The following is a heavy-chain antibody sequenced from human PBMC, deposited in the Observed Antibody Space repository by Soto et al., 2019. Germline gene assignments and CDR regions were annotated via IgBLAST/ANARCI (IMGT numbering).Heavy chain of an antibody. CDR2: IWYDGSNK. V-gene: IGHV3-33*01. Sequence: QVQLVESGGGVVQPGRSLRLSCQASGFTFSSYGMHLHRRTPGQGLEWVAVIWYDGSNKYYADSVKGRFTISRDNSKNTLYLQMNSLRAEDTAEYYCARDSVATPEYWFDPWGQGPLVTVSS. D-gene: IGHD5-12*01. CDR1: GFTFSSYG. CDR3: ARDSVATPEYWFDP. J-gene: IGHJ5*02.